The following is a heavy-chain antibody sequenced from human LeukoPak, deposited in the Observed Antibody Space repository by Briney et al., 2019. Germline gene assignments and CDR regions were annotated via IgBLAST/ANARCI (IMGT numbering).Heavy chain of an antibody. CDR3: AKGLVNCGGDCYSGGMDV. Sequence: PGGSLILSCAASGFTFSSYAMSWVRQAPGKGLEWVSAISGSGGSTYYADSVKGRFTISRDNSKNTLYLQMNSLRAEDTAVYYCAKGLVNCGGDCYSGGMDVWGQGTTVTVSS. J-gene: IGHJ6*02. D-gene: IGHD2-21*02. CDR1: GFTFSSYA. V-gene: IGHV3-23*01. CDR2: ISGSGGST.